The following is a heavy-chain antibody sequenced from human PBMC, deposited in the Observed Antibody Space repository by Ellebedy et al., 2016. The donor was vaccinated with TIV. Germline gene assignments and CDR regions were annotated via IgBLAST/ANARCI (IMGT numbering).Heavy chain of an antibody. CDR3: ARVGTANYDFDY. J-gene: IGHJ4*02. Sequence: SETLSLTCTVSGGSISSSSYYWGWIRQPPGKGLEWIGSIYYSGSTYYNPSLKSRVTISVDTSKSQFSLKLNSVTAADTAVYYCARVGTANYDFDYWGQGTLVTVSS. CDR2: IYYSGST. CDR1: GGSISSSSYY. V-gene: IGHV4-39*07. D-gene: IGHD4/OR15-4a*01.